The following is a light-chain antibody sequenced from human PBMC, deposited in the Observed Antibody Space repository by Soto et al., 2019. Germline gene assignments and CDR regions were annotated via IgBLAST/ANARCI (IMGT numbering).Light chain of an antibody. CDR1: QRISNSY. CDR3: QQYNNWPRT. Sequence: EIVLTQSPGTLSLSPGERATLSCRASQRISNSYLAWYQQKPGQAPRLLLYDASSRATGIPDRVSGSGSGTDFTLTISRLEPEDFAVYYCQQYNNWPRTFGQGTKVDIK. CDR2: DAS. V-gene: IGKV3-20*01. J-gene: IGKJ1*01.